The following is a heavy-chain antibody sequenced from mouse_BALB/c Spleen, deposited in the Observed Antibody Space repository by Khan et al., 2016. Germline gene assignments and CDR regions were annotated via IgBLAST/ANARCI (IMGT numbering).Heavy chain of an antibody. D-gene: IGHD1-1*01. CDR1: GFNIKDTY. J-gene: IGHJ1*01. CDR2: IDPANGNT. V-gene: IGHV14-3*02. Sequence: VQLQQSGAELVKPGASVKLSCTASGFNIKDTYMHWVKQRPEQGLEWIGRIDPANGNTKYDPKFQGKATITADTSSNTAYLQLSSLTSEDTAVXYCANYGSSYWYFGVWGAGTTVTVSS. CDR3: ANYGSSYWYFGV.